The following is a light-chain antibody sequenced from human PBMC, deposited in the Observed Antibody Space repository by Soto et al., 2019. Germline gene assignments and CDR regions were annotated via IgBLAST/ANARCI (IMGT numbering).Light chain of an antibody. CDR1: QSVSSN. Sequence: RGMTTSTATLSVSPGERATLPCRASQSVSSNLAWYQQKLGQAPRLLIYGASTRATGIPARFSGSGSGRDFTLTISSLQAEDVAVYYCQQYDNWPPITFGQGTKVDIK. J-gene: IGKJ1*01. CDR3: QQYDNWPPIT. CDR2: GAS. V-gene: IGKV3-15*01.